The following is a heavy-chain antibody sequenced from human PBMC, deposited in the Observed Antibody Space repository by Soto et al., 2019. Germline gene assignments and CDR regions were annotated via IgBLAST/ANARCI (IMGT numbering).Heavy chain of an antibody. J-gene: IGHJ4*02. CDR3: ARVYSSGWYWVGGY. CDR1: GGSISSSSFY. Sequence: QVQLQESGPGLVKPSETLSLTCTVSGGSISSSSFYWGWIRQPPGKGLEWIGSIYYSGSTYYNPSLKSRVTISVDTSKNQFSLKLSSVTAADTAVYYCARVYSSGWYWVGGYWGQGTLVTVSS. V-gene: IGHV4-39*01. D-gene: IGHD6-19*01. CDR2: IYYSGST.